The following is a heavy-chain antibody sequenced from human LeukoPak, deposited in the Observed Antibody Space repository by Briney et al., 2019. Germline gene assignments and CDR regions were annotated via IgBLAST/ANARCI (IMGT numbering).Heavy chain of an antibody. CDR3: ARGPHAGYYDSSGYYPPFDY. D-gene: IGHD3-22*01. CDR1: GFTFSSYA. Sequence: GGSLRLSCAASGFTFSSYAMHWVRQAPGKGLEYVSAISSNGGSTYYANSVKGRFTISRDNSKNTLYLQMGSLRAEDMAVYYCARGPHAGYYDSSGYYPPFDYWGREPWSPSPQ. V-gene: IGHV3-64*01. CDR2: ISSNGGST. J-gene: IGHJ4*02.